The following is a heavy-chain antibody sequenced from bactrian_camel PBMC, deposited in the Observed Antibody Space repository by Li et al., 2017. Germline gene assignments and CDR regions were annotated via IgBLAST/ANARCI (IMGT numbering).Heavy chain of an antibody. CDR3: ALSQRRWSFCTSHLPDFTN. Sequence: HVQLVESGGGSVQAGGSLRLACAASGYTSGIRSMAWFRQAPGKEREGLVCIATSGGSTDYADSVKGRFTISQDNAKNTVYLQMNSLKPEDTAMYYCALSQRRWSFCTSHLPDFTNWGPGTQVTVS. V-gene: IGHV3S60*01. J-gene: IGHJ4*01. D-gene: IGHD2*01. CDR2: IATSGGST. CDR1: GYTSGIRS.